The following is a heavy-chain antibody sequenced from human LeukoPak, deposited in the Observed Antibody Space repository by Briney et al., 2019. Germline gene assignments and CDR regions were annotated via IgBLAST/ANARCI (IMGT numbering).Heavy chain of an antibody. Sequence: GSVKVSCKASGYTFTSYGISWVRQAPGQGLEWMGWISAYNGNTNYAQKLQGRVTMTTDTSTSTAYMELRSLRSDDTAVYYCARAYCSSTSCFASFDPWGQGTLVTVSS. CDR1: GYTFTSYG. J-gene: IGHJ5*02. D-gene: IGHD2-2*01. CDR3: ARAYCSSTSCFASFDP. V-gene: IGHV1-18*01. CDR2: ISAYNGNT.